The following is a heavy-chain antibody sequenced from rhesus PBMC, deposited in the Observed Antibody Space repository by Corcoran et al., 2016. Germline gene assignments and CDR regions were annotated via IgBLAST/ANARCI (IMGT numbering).Heavy chain of an antibody. CDR2: INPYNGNT. V-gene: IGHV1S2*01. D-gene: IGHD3-34*01. CDR3: ARGGSWGDFRFDV. Sequence: VTLVQSGAEVKKPGSSVKVSCKASGNTFTASYMHGVRQAPRQVLEWMGWINPYNGNTKYAQKFQGRVTMTRDTSTSTAYMELSSLRSEDTAVYYCARGGSWGDFRFDVWGAGVLVTVSS. CDR1: GNTFTASY. J-gene: IGHJ5-1*01.